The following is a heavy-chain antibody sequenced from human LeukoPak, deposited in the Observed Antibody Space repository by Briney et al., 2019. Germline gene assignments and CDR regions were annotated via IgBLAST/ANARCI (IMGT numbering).Heavy chain of an antibody. J-gene: IGHJ5*02. CDR1: RGSVSSDNYY. CDR3: AALDNCFDP. V-gene: IGHV4-61*01. Sequence: PSETLSLTCTVSRGSVSSDNYYWSWIRQPPGKGLEWIGHTYYSGSTYYNPSFKSRVTMSVDTSKNQFSLNLMSVTTADTAVYFCAALDNCFDPWGQGTLLTVSS. CDR2: TYYSGST.